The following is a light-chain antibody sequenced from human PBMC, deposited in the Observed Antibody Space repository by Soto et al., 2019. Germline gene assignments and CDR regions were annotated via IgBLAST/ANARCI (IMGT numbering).Light chain of an antibody. CDR3: MQARQPPIT. CDR2: LAS. Sequence: DIVMTQSPLSLPVTPGEPASISCRYSQSLLHFNGYTFLDWYLQKPGLSPQLLIYLASNRSSGVPDRFSGSGSGTDFTLKISRVDADDVGFYYCMQARQPPITFGQGTRLEIK. CDR1: QSLLHFNGYTF. J-gene: IGKJ5*01. V-gene: IGKV2-28*01.